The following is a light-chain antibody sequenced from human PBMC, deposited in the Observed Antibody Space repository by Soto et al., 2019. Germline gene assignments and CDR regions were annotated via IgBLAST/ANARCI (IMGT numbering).Light chain of an antibody. CDR3: SSYSSTSTLV. V-gene: IGLV2-14*01. CDR1: SSDVGNYNY. Sequence: QSALTQPASVSGSAGQSITISCIGTSSDVGNYNYVSWYQHHPGKAPKLMIYEVSNRPSGVSNRFSGSKSGNTASLTISGLQAEDEADYYCSSYSSTSTLVFGTGTKLTVL. CDR2: EVS. J-gene: IGLJ1*01.